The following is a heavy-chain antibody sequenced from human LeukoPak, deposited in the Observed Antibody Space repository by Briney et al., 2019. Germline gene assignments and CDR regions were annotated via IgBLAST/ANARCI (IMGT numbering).Heavy chain of an antibody. Sequence: GGSLRLSCGASGLTFSGYFMTWVRQARGRGLGSVSYIISSSNSMYYADSVKGRFTISRDNAKNSLHLQMNSLRDENTALYYCARESGFAFHIWGQGTVVTVSS. V-gene: IGHV3-48*02. J-gene: IGHJ3*02. CDR1: GLTFSGYF. D-gene: IGHD3-3*01. CDR3: ARESGFAFHI. CDR2: IISSSNSM.